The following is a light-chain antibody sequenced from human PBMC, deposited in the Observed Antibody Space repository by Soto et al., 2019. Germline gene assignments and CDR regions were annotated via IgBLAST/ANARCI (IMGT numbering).Light chain of an antibody. J-gene: IGKJ2*01. CDR2: DAS. V-gene: IGKV1-5*01. CDR3: QQYDGH. Sequence: DIRLTQSPSTVSASVGDRVTITCRASQSINTWLAWYQQKPGKAPRVLIYDASSLQSGVPSRFSGSGSGTEFTLTISSLELDDFATYYCQQYDGHFGQGTKLEIK. CDR1: QSINTW.